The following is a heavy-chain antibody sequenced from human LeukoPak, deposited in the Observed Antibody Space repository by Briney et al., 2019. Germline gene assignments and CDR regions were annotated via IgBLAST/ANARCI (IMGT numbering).Heavy chain of an antibody. CDR1: GFTFSGYA. Sequence: PGGSLRLSCAASGFTFSGYAMHWVRPAPGKGLEWVAVISYDGSNKYYADSVKGRFTISRDNSKNTLYLQMNSLRAEDTAVYYCARDRWKQQRVQDYWGQGTLVTVSS. J-gene: IGHJ4*02. V-gene: IGHV3-30*04. CDR3: ARDRWKQQRVQDY. D-gene: IGHD6-13*01. CDR2: ISYDGSNK.